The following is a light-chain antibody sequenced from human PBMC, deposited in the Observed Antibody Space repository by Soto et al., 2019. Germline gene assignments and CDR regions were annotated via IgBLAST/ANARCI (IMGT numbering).Light chain of an antibody. CDR3: SSYTSSTFYV. Sequence: QSALTQPASVSGSPGQSITISCTGTSSDVGGYNYVSWYQQHPGKAPKLMIYEVSNRPSGVSNRSSGSKSGNTAPLTISGLQAEDEADYYCSSYTSSTFYVFGTGTKLTVL. CDR1: SSDVGGYNY. V-gene: IGLV2-14*01. J-gene: IGLJ1*01. CDR2: EVS.